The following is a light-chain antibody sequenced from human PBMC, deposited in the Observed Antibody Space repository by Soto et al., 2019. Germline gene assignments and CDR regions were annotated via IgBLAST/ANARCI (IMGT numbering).Light chain of an antibody. CDR3: QQYENWPQLT. J-gene: IGKJ4*01. Sequence: ERVMTQSPATLSVSPGERATLSCRASQSVGGDLAWYQQKPGQPPRLLIYGASSRAPGIPDRFSGSGSGTEFTLTISSLQSEDSAVYYCQQYENWPQLTFGGGTKVEIK. CDR2: GAS. V-gene: IGKV3-15*01. CDR1: QSVGGD.